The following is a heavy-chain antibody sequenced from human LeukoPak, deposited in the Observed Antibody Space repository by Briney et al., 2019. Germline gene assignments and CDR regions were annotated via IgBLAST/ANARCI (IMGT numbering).Heavy chain of an antibody. CDR3: ARFVVVLNWFDP. J-gene: IGHJ5*02. D-gene: IGHD2-2*01. CDR1: GFTYSSCA. Sequence: PGGSLRLSCAASGFTYSSCAMSWVRQAPGKGLEWVSTVRGSGGGTHYADSVKGRFTISRDNSKNTLYLQMNSLRAEDTAVYYCARFVVVLNWFDPWGQGTLVTVSS. V-gene: IGHV3-23*01. CDR2: VRGSGGGT.